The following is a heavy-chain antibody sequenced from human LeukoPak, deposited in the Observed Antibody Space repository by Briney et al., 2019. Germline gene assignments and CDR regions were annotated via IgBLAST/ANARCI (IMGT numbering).Heavy chain of an antibody. CDR2: VSGSGGST. J-gene: IGHJ4*02. V-gene: IGHV3-23*01. Sequence: GGSLRLSCAASGFTFSSYAMSWVRQAPGRGLEWVSAVSGSGGSTYYADSVKGRFTISRDNSKSTLYLQMNSLRAEDTAVYYCAKDPVAATTSHFFHYWGQGTPVTVSS. CDR3: AKDPVAATTSHFFHY. CDR1: GFTFSSYA. D-gene: IGHD6-19*01.